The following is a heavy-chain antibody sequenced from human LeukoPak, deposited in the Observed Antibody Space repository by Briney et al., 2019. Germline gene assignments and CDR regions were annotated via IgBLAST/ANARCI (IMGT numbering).Heavy chain of an antibody. Sequence: GGSLRLSCAASGFTVSSNYMSWVRQAPGKGLVWVSHISTDARTITYADFVKGRFTISRDNAKNTVYLQMNSLRAEDTALYYCVRGQATAWGLDYWGQGTLVTVSS. J-gene: IGHJ4*02. CDR2: ISTDARTI. CDR1: GFTVSSNY. CDR3: VRGQATAWGLDY. D-gene: IGHD6-13*01. V-gene: IGHV3-74*01.